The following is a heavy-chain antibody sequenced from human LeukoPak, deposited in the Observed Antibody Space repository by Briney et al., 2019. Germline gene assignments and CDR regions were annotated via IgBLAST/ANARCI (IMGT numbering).Heavy chain of an antibody. Sequence: ASVKVSCKASGYTFTSYGISWVRQAPGQGLEWMGWISAYNGNTNYAQKLQGRVTMTTDTSTSTAYMELSSLRSEDTAVYYCARAPYGSGSYYKLDYWGQGTLVTVSS. CDR3: ARAPYGSGSYYKLDY. D-gene: IGHD3-10*01. CDR1: GYTFTSYG. J-gene: IGHJ4*02. CDR2: ISAYNGNT. V-gene: IGHV1-18*01.